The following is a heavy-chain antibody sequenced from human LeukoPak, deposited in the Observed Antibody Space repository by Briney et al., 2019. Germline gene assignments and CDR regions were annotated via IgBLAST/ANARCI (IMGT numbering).Heavy chain of an antibody. CDR2: ISGSGGST. CDR3: AKNGARSSGSFNWFDP. D-gene: IGHD6-19*01. CDR1: GFTFSSYA. V-gene: IGHV3-23*01. J-gene: IGHJ5*02. Sequence: PGGSLRLSCAASGFTFSSYAMSWVRQAPGKGLEWVSAISGSGGSTYYADSVKGRFTISRDNSKNTLYLQMNSLRAEDTAVYYCAKNGARSSGSFNWFDPWGQGTLVTVSS.